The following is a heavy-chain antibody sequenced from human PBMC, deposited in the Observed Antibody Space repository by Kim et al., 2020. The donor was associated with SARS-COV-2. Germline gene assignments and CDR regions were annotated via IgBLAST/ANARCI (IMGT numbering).Heavy chain of an antibody. V-gene: IGHV1-69*01. D-gene: IGHD6-19*01. J-gene: IGHJ4*02. Sequence: KFQGRVTITADESTSTAYMELSSLRSEDTAVYYCARDRQRSSGWFPTFDYWGQGTLVTVSS. CDR3: ARDRQRSSGWFPTFDY.